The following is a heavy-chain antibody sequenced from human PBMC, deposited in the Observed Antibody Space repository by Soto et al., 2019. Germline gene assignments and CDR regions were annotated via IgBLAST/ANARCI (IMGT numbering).Heavy chain of an antibody. V-gene: IGHV3-74*01. J-gene: IGHJ3*02. CDR3: AGNWNYQAFDI. CDR1: GFTFRSYW. CDR2: INSDGTTT. Sequence: GGSLRLSCAASGFTFRSYWMHWVRQAPGKGLVWVSRINSDGTTTNYADSVKGRFTISRDNAKNTLYLQMNSLRAEDTAVYYCAGNWNYQAFDIWGQGTMVTVSS. D-gene: IGHD1-7*01.